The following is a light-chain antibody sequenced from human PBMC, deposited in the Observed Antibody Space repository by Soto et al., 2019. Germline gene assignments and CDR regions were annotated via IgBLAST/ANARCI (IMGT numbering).Light chain of an antibody. CDR3: QQYNNYAFT. CDR1: QSISSW. Sequence: DIQMTQSPSTLSASVGDRVNITCRASQSISSWLAWYQQKAGEAPKLLMYKASTLDSGVPSRFSGSGSGTEFTLTISSLQPEDFGTYYCQQYNNYAFTFGPGTKVDFK. CDR2: KAS. J-gene: IGKJ3*01. V-gene: IGKV1-5*03.